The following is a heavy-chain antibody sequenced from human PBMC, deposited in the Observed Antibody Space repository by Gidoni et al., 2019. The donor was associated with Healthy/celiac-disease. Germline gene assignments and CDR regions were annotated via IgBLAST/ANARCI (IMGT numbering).Heavy chain of an antibody. Sequence: EVQLVESGGGLVQPGGSLRLSCAASGFTFSSYAMSWVRQAPGKGLVWVSSISGSGGSTDYAASVKGRFTISRENSKNTLYLQMNSLRAEDTAVYYCANYRLGFGEGVGGQGTLVTVSS. CDR1: GFTFSSYA. J-gene: IGHJ4*02. CDR3: ANYRLGFGEGV. V-gene: IGHV3-23*04. CDR2: ISGSGGST. D-gene: IGHD3-10*01.